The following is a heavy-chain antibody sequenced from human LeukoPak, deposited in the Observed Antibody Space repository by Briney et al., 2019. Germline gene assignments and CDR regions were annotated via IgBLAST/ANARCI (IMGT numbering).Heavy chain of an antibody. J-gene: IGHJ1*01. D-gene: IGHD3-3*01. CDR3: AKGVGWSGYYGEAEYFQH. Sequence: GGSLRLSCAASGFTFSSYAMSWVRQAPGKGLEWVSAISGSGGSTYYADSVKGRFTISRDNSKNTLYLQMNSLRAEDTAVYYCAKGVGWSGYYGEAEYFQHWGQGTLVTVSS. V-gene: IGHV3-23*01. CDR1: GFTFSSYA. CDR2: ISGSGGST.